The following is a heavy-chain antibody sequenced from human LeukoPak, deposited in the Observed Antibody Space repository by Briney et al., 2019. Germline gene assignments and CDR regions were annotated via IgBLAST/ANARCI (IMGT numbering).Heavy chain of an antibody. CDR1: GFTVSSNY. J-gene: IGHJ4*02. CDR3: ASGKGIAAAGGESIDY. D-gene: IGHD6-13*01. V-gene: IGHV3-53*01. CDR2: IYSGGST. Sequence: GGSLRLSCAASGFTVSSNYMSWVRQAPGKGLEWVSVIYSGGSTYYADSVKGRFTISRDNSKNTLYLQMSSLRAEDTAVYYCASGKGIAAAGGESIDYWGQGTLVTVSS.